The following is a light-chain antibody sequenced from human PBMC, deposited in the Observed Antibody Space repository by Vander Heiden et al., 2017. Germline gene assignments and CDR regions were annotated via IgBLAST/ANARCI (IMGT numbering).Light chain of an antibody. Sequence: DIQMTQSPSSLSASVGDRVTITCRASQSISSYLNWYQQKPGKAPKLLIYAASSLQSGVPSRFSGSGSGTDFTLTISSLQPEDFATYYCQQSDSTPITFGQGRRLKIK. CDR1: QSISSY. CDR2: AAS. CDR3: QQSDSTPIT. J-gene: IGKJ5*01. V-gene: IGKV1-39*01.